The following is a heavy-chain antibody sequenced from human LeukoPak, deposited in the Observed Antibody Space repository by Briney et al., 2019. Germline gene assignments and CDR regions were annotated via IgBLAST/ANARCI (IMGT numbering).Heavy chain of an antibody. D-gene: IGHD3-22*01. Sequence: ASVKVSCKASGYTFTSYGISWVRQAPGQGLEWMGWISAYNSNTNYAQKLQGRVTMTTDTSTSTAYMELRSLRSDDTAVYYCARDISPDYYDSSGYHLGDYWGQGTLVTVSS. CDR3: ARDISPDYYDSSGYHLGDY. V-gene: IGHV1-18*01. CDR2: ISAYNSNT. CDR1: GYTFTSYG. J-gene: IGHJ4*02.